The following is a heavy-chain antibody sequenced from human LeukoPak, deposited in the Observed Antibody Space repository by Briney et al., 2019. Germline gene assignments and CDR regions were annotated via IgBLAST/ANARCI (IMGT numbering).Heavy chain of an antibody. J-gene: IGHJ6*03. CDR1: GFTFSSYA. CDR3: ARDSHYDFWSGYYLYYYYYYMDV. CDR2: ISYDGSNK. V-gene: IGHV3-30-3*01. Sequence: PGGSLRLSCAASGFTFSSYAMHWVRQAPGKGLEWVAVISYDGSNKYYADSVKGRFTISRDNSKNTLYLQMNSLRAEDTAVYYCARDSHYDFWSGYYLYYYYYYMDVWGKGTTVTVSS. D-gene: IGHD3-3*01.